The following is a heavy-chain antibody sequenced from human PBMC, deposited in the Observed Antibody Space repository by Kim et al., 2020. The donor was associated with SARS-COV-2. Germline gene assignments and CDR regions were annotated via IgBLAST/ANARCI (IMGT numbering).Heavy chain of an antibody. CDR3: ASGRGLVPAAIGLLNWFDP. V-gene: IGHV4-61*02. CDR2: IYTSGST. CDR1: GGSISSGSYY. D-gene: IGHD2-2*02. J-gene: IGHJ5*02. Sequence: SETLSLTCTVSGGSISSGSYYWSWIRQPAGKGLEWIGRIYTSGSTNYNPSLKSRVTISVDTSKNQFSLKLSSVTAADTAVYYCASGRGLVPAAIGLLNWFDPWGQGTLVTVSS.